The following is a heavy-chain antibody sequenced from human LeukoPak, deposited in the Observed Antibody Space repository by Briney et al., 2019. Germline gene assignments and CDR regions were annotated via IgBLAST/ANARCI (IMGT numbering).Heavy chain of an antibody. V-gene: IGHV3-30*02. J-gene: IGHJ3*02. Sequence: GGSLRLSCAASGFTFSSYGMHWVRQAPGKGLEWVAFIRYDGSNKYYADSVKGRFTISRDNSKNTLYLQMNSLRAEDTAVYYCAKDNDRPPLGGVADAFDIWGQGTMVTVSS. CDR2: IRYDGSNK. CDR3: AKDNDRPPLGGVADAFDI. D-gene: IGHD3-16*01. CDR1: GFTFSSYG.